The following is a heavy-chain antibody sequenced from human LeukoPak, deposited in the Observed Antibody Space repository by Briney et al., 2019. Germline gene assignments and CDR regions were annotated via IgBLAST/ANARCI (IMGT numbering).Heavy chain of an antibody. CDR1: GGSISSHY. CDR3: ARGAGTYDFWSGYKVNWFDP. V-gene: IGHV4-59*11. CDR2: IYYSGST. Sequence: SETLSLTCTVSGGSISSHYWSWIRQPPGKGLEWIGYIYYSGSTNYNPSLKSRFTISVDTSKNQFSLKLSSVTAADTAVYYCARGAGTYDFWSGYKVNWFDPWGQGTLVTVSS. D-gene: IGHD3-3*01. J-gene: IGHJ5*02.